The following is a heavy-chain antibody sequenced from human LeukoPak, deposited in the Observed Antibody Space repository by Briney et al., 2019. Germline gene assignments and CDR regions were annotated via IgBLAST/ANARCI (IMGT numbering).Heavy chain of an antibody. Sequence: PGGSLRLSCAASGFTFSSYAMHWVRQAPGKGLEWVAVIWYDGSNKNYADSVKGRFTISRDNSKNTLYLQMNSLRADDTAVYYCARVAMSDSSGYCDYWGQGTLVTVSS. V-gene: IGHV3-33*01. CDR1: GFTFSSYA. D-gene: IGHD3-22*01. CDR3: ARVAMSDSSGYCDY. J-gene: IGHJ4*02. CDR2: IWYDGSNK.